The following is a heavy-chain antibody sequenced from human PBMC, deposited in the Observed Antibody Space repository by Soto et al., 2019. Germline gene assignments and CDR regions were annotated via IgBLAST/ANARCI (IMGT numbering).Heavy chain of an antibody. Sequence: QVQLVESGGGVVQPGRSLRLSCAASGFTFTTYGIHWVRQATGKGLEWVAVISSDGSKNYFADSVRGRFTISRDNSKNTVYLQINNVRAEDTAVYYCATERMGYYYGLDVWGQGTTVVVSS. CDR3: ATERMGYYYGLDV. V-gene: IGHV3-30*03. J-gene: IGHJ6*02. CDR2: ISSDGSKN. CDR1: GFTFTTYG. D-gene: IGHD6-13*01.